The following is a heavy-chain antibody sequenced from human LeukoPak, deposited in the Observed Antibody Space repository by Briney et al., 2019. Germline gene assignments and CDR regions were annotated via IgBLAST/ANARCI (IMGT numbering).Heavy chain of an antibody. J-gene: IGHJ6*02. Sequence: SETLSLTCAVYGGSFSGYYWSWIRQPPGKGLEWIGEINHSGSTNYNPSLKSRITISVDTSKNQFSLKLSSVTAADTAVYYCARGVRYYYYYGMDVWGQGTTVTVSS. CDR1: GGSFSGYY. V-gene: IGHV4-34*01. CDR2: INHSGST. CDR3: ARGVRYYYYYGMDV.